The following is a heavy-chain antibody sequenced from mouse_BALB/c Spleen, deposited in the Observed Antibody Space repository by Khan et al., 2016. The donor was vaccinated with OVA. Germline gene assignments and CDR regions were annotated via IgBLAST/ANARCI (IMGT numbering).Heavy chain of an antibody. CDR1: GYSITTNYA. D-gene: IGHD1-1*01. V-gene: IGHV3-2*02. Sequence: EVQLQESGPGLVKPSQSLSLTCTVTGYSITTNYAWDWIRQFPGNKLEWMGYISYSGSTSYNPPLKSRISITRDTSKNQFFLPLNSVTTEDTATYFCARKNYYGYAVDYWGQGTSVTVSS. CDR3: ARKNYYGYAVDY. J-gene: IGHJ4*01. CDR2: ISYSGST.